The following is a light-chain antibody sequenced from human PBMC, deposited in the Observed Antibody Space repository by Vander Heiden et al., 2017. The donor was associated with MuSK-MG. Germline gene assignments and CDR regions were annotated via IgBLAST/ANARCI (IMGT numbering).Light chain of an antibody. CDR3: QQYNNCPRT. CDR2: DAS. V-gene: IGKV1-5*01. Sequence: GDRVTITCRASQSISSLLAWYQQKPGKAPKLLIYDASSLASGIPARSSGSGFGTEFTLTISSLQPDDFAAYYCQQYNNCPRTFGQGTKVEIK. J-gene: IGKJ1*01. CDR1: QSISSL.